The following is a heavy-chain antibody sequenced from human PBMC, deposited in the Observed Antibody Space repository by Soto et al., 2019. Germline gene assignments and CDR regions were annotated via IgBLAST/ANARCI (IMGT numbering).Heavy chain of an antibody. Sequence: QVQLVQSGAEVKKPGSSVKVSCKASGGTFSSYAISWVRQAPGQGLEWMGGIIPIFGTANYAQKFQGRVTITADAATSTAYMELTSLRSEDTAVYYCAITSATVVTPAPFDYWGQGTLVTVSS. J-gene: IGHJ4*02. CDR1: GGTFSSYA. CDR3: AITSATVVTPAPFDY. V-gene: IGHV1-69*12. D-gene: IGHD4-17*01. CDR2: IIPIFGTA.